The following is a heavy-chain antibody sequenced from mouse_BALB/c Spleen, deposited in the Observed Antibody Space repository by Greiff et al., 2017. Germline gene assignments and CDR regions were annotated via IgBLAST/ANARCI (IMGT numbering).Heavy chain of an antibody. Sequence: QVQLQQSGAELVKPGASVKLSCKASGYTFTSYYMYWVKQRPGQGLEWIGEINPSNGGTNFNEKFKSKATLTVDKSSSTAYMQLSSLTSEDSAVYYCTRGNLQAVDYWGQGTTLTVSS. J-gene: IGHJ2*01. CDR2: INPSNGGT. CDR1: GYTFTSYY. V-gene: IGHV1S81*02. D-gene: IGHD2-1*01. CDR3: TRGNLQAVDY.